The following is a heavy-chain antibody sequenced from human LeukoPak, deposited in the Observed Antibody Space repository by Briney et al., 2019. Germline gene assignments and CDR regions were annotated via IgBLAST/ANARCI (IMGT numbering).Heavy chain of an antibody. V-gene: IGHV3-7*01. D-gene: IGHD5-12*01. CDR2: ISQDVSHK. Sequence: GGSLRLSCSASGFTFSSYWMSWVRQAPGKGLQSVAYISQDVSHKYYVDSVKGRFTISRDNAKNSLHLEMNSLRAEDTALYYCARVGYNGWNFENWGQGTLVTVSS. CDR1: GFTFSSYW. CDR3: ARVGYNGWNFEN. J-gene: IGHJ4*02.